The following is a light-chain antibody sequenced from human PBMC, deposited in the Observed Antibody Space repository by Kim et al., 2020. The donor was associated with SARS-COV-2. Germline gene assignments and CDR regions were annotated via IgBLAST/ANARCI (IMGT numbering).Light chain of an antibody. CDR3: QQYNSYPFT. Sequence: ASVGDRVTITCRASQGIGNYLAWFQQEPGKAPKSLIYAASALQGWAPSRFSGSGSGTDFTLTITGLQAEDFATYYCQQYNSYPFTFGGGTKVEIK. V-gene: IGKV1-16*01. CDR1: QGIGNY. CDR2: AAS. J-gene: IGKJ4*01.